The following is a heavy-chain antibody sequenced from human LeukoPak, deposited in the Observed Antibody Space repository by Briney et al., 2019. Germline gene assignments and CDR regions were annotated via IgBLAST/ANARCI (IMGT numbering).Heavy chain of an antibody. D-gene: IGHD3-9*01. Sequence: GGSLRLSCAASGFIFSSYWMTWVRQAPGKGLEWVANIKQDGSEKYYMDSVKGRFTISRDNDKNSLYVQMNTLRAEDTAIYYCVRGDILTGYGFDYWGQGTLVTVSS. J-gene: IGHJ4*02. CDR2: IKQDGSEK. CDR1: GFIFSSYW. V-gene: IGHV3-7*01. CDR3: VRGDILTGYGFDY.